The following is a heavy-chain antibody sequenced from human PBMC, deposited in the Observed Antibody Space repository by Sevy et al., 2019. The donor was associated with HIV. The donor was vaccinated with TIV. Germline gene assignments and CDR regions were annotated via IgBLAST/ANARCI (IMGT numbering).Heavy chain of an antibody. D-gene: IGHD4-17*01. J-gene: IGHJ4*02. Sequence: GGSLRLSCVASEFIFSSYSMNWVRQAPGKGLEWVAYINSGSNTKYYADSVKGRFTISRDNAKNSLNLQMNSLRDEDTAVYYCAGDMDYGVIGDYWGQGTLVTVSS. CDR3: AGDMDYGVIGDY. CDR2: INSGSNTK. V-gene: IGHV3-48*02. CDR1: EFIFSSYS.